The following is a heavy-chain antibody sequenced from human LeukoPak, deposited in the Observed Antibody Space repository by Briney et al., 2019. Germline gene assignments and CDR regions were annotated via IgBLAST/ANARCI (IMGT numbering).Heavy chain of an antibody. D-gene: IGHD3-3*01. CDR1: GYTFTSYD. CDR3: ARGGDDFWSGYPNYFDY. V-gene: IGHV1-8*03. J-gene: IGHJ4*02. CDR2: MNPNSGNT. Sequence: ASVKVSCKASGYTFTSYDINWVRQATGQGLEWMGWMNPNSGNTGYAQKFQGRVTITRNTSISTAYMELSSLRSEDTAVYYCARGGDDFWSGYPNYFDYWGQGTLVTVSS.